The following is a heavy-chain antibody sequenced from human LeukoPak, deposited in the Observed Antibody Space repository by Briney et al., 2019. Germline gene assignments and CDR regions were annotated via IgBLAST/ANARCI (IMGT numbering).Heavy chain of an antibody. CDR3: ARGLAVAGTRAFDP. D-gene: IGHD6-19*01. Sequence: TSQTLSLTCAISGDSASSNSAAWNWIRQSPSRGLEWLGRTYYRSKWYNDYAVSVKSRITINPDTSKNQFSLQLNSVTPEDTAVYYCARGLAVAGTRAFDPWGQGTLVTVSS. J-gene: IGHJ5*02. CDR2: TYYRSKWYN. V-gene: IGHV6-1*01. CDR1: GDSASSNSAA.